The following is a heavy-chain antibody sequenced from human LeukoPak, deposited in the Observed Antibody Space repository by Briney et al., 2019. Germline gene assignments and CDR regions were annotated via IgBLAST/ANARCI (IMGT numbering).Heavy chain of an antibody. V-gene: IGHV3-21*01. D-gene: IGHD4-23*01. CDR2: ISSSSSYI. CDR1: GFTFSSYS. J-gene: IGHJ4*02. CDR3: ARGAHKRDDYGGFFDY. Sequence: NPGGSLRLSCAASGFTFSSYSMNWVRQAPGKGLEWVSSISSSSSYIYYADSVKGRFTISRDNSKDTLYLQMNSLRAEDTAVYYCARGAHKRDDYGGFFDYRGQKTLVTVSS.